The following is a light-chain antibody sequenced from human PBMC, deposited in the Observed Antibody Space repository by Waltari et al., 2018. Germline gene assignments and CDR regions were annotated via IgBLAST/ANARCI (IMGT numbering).Light chain of an antibody. J-gene: IGKJ1*01. CDR1: QSISDY. Sequence: DIQMTQSPSSLSASVGDRVTITCRASQSISDYLNWYQHKSGKAPRLLIYVASNLHTGVPSRFSGSGSGTDFTLTINSLQPEDFATYYCQQSYSSPWTFGQGTKVEIK. V-gene: IGKV1-39*01. CDR2: VAS. CDR3: QQSYSSPWT.